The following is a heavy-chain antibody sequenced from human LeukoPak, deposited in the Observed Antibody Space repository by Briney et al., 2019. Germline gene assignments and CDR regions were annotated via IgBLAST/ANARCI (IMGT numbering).Heavy chain of an antibody. CDR3: AQGSRYFDY. D-gene: IGHD1-26*01. Sequence: GGSLRLSCAASGFTFSSYGMSWVRQAPGKGLEWVSAISGSGYSTYYADSVKGRFTISGDNSKNTLYLQMNSLRAEDTALYFCAQGSRYFDYWGKGPLVTVSS. CDR2: ISGSGYST. J-gene: IGHJ4*02. CDR1: GFTFSSYG. V-gene: IGHV3-23*01.